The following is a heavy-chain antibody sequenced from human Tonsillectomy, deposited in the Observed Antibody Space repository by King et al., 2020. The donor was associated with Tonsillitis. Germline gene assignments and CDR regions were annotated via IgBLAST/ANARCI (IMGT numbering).Heavy chain of an antibody. J-gene: IGHJ6*02. Sequence: QLVQSGGGVVQPGRSLRLSCAASGFTFSNYGIHWVRQAPGKGLEWVAVISYDGSNKYYADSVKGRFTISRDNSKNTLFLQMNSLRAEDTAVYYCAKDREGCMDVCGQGTTVTVSS. V-gene: IGHV3-30*18. CDR2: ISYDGSNK. CDR3: AKDREGCMDV. D-gene: IGHD1-26*01. CDR1: GFTFSNYG.